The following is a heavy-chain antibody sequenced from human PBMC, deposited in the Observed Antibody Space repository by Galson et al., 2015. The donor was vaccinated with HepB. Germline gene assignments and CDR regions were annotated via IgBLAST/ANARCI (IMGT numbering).Heavy chain of an antibody. V-gene: IGHV1-2*02. Sequence: SVKVSCKASGYTFTDYYMHWVRQAPGQGLEWMGWINPHSGDTNYAQKFQGRVTMTRATSISTAYLELSRLISDDAAVYYCARSLIVAIPRDWFDPWGQGTLVTVSS. D-gene: IGHD5-12*01. CDR2: INPHSGDT. CDR1: GYTFTDYY. CDR3: ARSLIVAIPRDWFDP. J-gene: IGHJ5*02.